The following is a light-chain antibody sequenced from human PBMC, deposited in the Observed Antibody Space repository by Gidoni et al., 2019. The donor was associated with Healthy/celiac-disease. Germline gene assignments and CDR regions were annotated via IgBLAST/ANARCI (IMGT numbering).Light chain of an antibody. CDR3: QQYGSSPS. CDR1: QSVSSNY. CDR2: GAS. V-gene: IGKV3-20*01. J-gene: IGKJ2*01. Sequence: EIVLTQSPGTLSVSPGERATLSCRASQSVSSNYLAWYQQKPGQAPRLLIYGASSRATGIPDRFSGSGSGTDFTLTISRLKPEDFAVYYCQQYGSSPSFGQGTKLEIK.